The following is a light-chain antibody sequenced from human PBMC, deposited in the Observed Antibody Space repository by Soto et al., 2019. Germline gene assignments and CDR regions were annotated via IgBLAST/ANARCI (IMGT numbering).Light chain of an antibody. J-gene: IGKJ1*01. CDR1: QSISSSY. Sequence: EIVLTQSPGTLSLSPGERATLSCRASQSISSSYLAWYQQKPGQAPRLLIYGASSRATGIPDRLSGSGSGADVILTISRLEPEDFAVYYCQQYGSSPRTFGQGTKVEIK. CDR3: QQYGSSPRT. CDR2: GAS. V-gene: IGKV3-20*01.